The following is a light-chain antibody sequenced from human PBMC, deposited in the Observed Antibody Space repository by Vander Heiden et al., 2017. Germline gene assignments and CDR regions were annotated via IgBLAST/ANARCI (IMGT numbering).Light chain of an antibody. CDR1: QSVSSSS. J-gene: IGKJ5*01. V-gene: IGKV3-20*01. Sequence: EIVLTQSPVTLSLSPGERAIVSCRASQSVSSSSLAWYQQKPGQGPRLLIYGASSRATGIPDRFSGSGSGTDFTLTITRLEPEDFAVYYCQQYSRLPITFGQGTRLEIK. CDR2: GAS. CDR3: QQYSRLPIT.